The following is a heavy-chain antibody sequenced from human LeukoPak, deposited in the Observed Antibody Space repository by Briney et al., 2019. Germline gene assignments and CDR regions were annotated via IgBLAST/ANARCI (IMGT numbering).Heavy chain of an antibody. Sequence: ASVKVSCKASGYTFTSYAISWVRQAPGQGLEWMGGIIPIFGTANYAQKFQGRVTITADKSTSTAYMELSSLRSEDTAVYYCARERLEQQLSDAFDIWGQGTMVTASS. CDR1: GYTFTSYA. CDR3: ARERLEQQLSDAFDI. D-gene: IGHD6-13*01. J-gene: IGHJ3*02. CDR2: IIPIFGTA. V-gene: IGHV1-69*06.